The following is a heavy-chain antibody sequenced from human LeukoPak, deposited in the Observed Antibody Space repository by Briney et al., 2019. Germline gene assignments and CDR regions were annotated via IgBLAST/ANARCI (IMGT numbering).Heavy chain of an antibody. CDR1: GYSFTSYW. Sequence: GESLKISCKGSGYSFTSYWIGWVRQMPGKGLEWMGIIYPGDSDTRYSPSFQGQVTISADKSINTAYLQWSSLKASDTAMYYCARQGYDSTTYYDYWGQGTLVTVSS. V-gene: IGHV5-51*01. CDR3: ARQGYDSTTYYDY. CDR2: IYPGDSDT. J-gene: IGHJ4*02. D-gene: IGHD3-22*01.